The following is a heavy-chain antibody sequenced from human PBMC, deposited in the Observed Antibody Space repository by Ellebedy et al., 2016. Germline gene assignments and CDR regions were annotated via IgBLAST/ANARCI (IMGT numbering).Heavy chain of an antibody. CDR2: ISYDGSNK. D-gene: IGHD1-26*01. V-gene: IGHV3-30-3*01. CDR3: ASLWESRYYYYGMDV. Sequence: GGSLRLSXAASGFTFSSYAMHWVRQAPGKGLEWVAVISYDGSNKYYADSVKGRFTISRDNSKNTLYLQMNSLRAEDTAVYYCASLWESRYYYYGMDVWGQGTTVTVSS. CDR1: GFTFSSYA. J-gene: IGHJ6*02.